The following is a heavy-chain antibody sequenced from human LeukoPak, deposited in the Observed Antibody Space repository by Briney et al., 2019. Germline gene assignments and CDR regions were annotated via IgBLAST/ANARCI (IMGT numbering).Heavy chain of an antibody. D-gene: IGHD1-26*01. Sequence: ASVKVSCKASGYTFTSYGISWVRQAPGQGLEWMGWISAYNGNTNYAQKFQGRVTMTRDTSISTAYMELSRLRSDDTAVYYCARRGSYYDVDYWGQGTLVTVSS. J-gene: IGHJ4*02. CDR3: ARRGSYYDVDY. CDR1: GYTFTSYG. CDR2: ISAYNGNT. V-gene: IGHV1-18*01.